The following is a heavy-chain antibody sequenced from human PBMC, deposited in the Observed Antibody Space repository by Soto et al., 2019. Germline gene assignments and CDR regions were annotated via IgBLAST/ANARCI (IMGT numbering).Heavy chain of an antibody. D-gene: IGHD4-17*01. CDR3: ARVGAGDGDYVVNWFDP. Sequence: QVQLVQSGAEVKKPGASVKVSCKASGYTFTSYGISWVRQAPGQGLEWMGWISAYNGNTNYAQKLQGRVTMTTDTSTSTAYMELRSLRSADTAVYYCARVGAGDGDYVVNWFDPWGQGTLVTVSS. CDR1: GYTFTSYG. V-gene: IGHV1-18*01. J-gene: IGHJ5*02. CDR2: ISAYNGNT.